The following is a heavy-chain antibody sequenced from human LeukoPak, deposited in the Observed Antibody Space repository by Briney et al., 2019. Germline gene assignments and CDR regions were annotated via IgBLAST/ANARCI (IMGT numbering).Heavy chain of an antibody. CDR1: GFTFSSYA. Sequence: GSLRLSCAASGFTFSSYAMSWVRQAPGKGLEWVSAISGSGGSTYYADSVKGRFTISRDNSKNTLYLQMNSLRAEDTAVYYCAKSSTFYYYYSMDVWGKGTTVTVSS. J-gene: IGHJ6*03. CDR2: ISGSGGST. V-gene: IGHV3-23*01. CDR3: AKSSTFYYYYSMDV.